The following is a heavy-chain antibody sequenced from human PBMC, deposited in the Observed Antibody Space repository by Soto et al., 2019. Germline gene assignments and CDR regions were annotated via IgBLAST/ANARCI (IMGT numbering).Heavy chain of an antibody. CDR3: ARAGLEWLFNNPYGKDV. D-gene: IGHD3-3*01. V-gene: IGHV6-1*01. CDR1: GDSVSSNSAA. CDR2: TYYRSRWYN. J-gene: IGHJ6*02. Sequence: SQTLSLTCAISGDSVSSNSAAWIWIRRSPSRGLEWLGRTYYRSRWYNEYAASVKSRITLNPDTSKNQISLQLNSVTPEDTAVYYCARAGLEWLFNNPYGKDVWGQWTTVTVSS.